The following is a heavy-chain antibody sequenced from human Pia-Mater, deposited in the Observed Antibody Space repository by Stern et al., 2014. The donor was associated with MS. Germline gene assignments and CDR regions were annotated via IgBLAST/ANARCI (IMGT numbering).Heavy chain of an antibody. CDR1: GYSFTNYS. CDR3: ARRYGTGASRHFDY. Sequence: EVQLVESGTEVKKPGDSLKISCKGSGYSFTNYSIVWVRQMPGQGLEWMCIVHPGDSDTTYTPSFHGQFTSPSDHPPATPDLHRTSLKASDTAMYYCARRYGTGASRHFDYWGQGTLVTVSS. V-gene: IGHV5-51*04. D-gene: IGHD3-10*01. J-gene: IGHJ4*02. CDR2: VHPGDSDT.